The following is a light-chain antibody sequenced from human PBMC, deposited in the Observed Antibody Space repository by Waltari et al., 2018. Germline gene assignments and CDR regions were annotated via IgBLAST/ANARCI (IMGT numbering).Light chain of an antibody. Sequence: QTVVTQEPSLSVSPGGTVPLTCGLTSGSASTSYYPSWYQQTPGQAPRTLIYSTSTRSSGVPDRFSGSILGNRAALTITGAQADDESDYYCVLYMGSGISVFGGGTKLTVL. CDR1: SGSASTSYY. CDR2: STS. CDR3: VLYMGSGISV. J-gene: IGLJ3*02. V-gene: IGLV8-61*01.